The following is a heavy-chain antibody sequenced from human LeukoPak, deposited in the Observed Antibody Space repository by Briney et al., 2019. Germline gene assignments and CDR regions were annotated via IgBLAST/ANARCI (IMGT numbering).Heavy chain of an antibody. CDR1: GYTFSNFG. CDR3: ARDGTSTDDY. D-gene: IGHD2-2*01. V-gene: IGHV1-18*01. Sequence: ASVKVSCKTSGYTFSNFGINWVRQAPGQGLEWMAWISGNNDNPNYGQKFQGRFTVTTDSSTSTAYMELRNLRSDDTAVYYSARDGTSTDDYWGQGTLVTVSS. J-gene: IGHJ4*02. CDR2: ISGNNDNP.